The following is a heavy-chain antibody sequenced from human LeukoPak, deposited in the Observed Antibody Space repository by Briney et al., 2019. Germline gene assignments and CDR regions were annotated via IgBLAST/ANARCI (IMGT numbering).Heavy chain of an antibody. CDR2: IYHSGST. CDR1: GGSISSSNW. D-gene: IGHD2-15*01. J-gene: IGHJ6*03. CDR3: ARVRCSGGSCPYYYYYYYMDV. Sequence: PSETLSLTCAVSGGSISSSNWWSWVRQPPGKGLEWIGGIYHSGSTNYNPSLKSRVTISVDKSKNQFSLKLSSETAADTAVYYCARVRCSGGSCPYYYYYYYMDVWGKGTTVTVSS. V-gene: IGHV4-4*02.